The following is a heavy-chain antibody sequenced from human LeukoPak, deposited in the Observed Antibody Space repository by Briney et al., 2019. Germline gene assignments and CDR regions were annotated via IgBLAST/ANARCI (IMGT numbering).Heavy chain of an antibody. CDR1: GGSISSRGYY. CDR3: AGDFWSGYYFRD. V-gene: IGHV4-39*07. J-gene: IGHJ4*02. CDR2: MYYSGST. Sequence: SETLSLTCTVSGGSISSRGYYWGWIRQPPGKGLEWIGSMYYSGSTYYNPSLKSRVTISVDTSKNHFSLKLSSVTAADTAVYYCAGDFWSGYYFRDWGQGTLVTVSS. D-gene: IGHD3-3*01.